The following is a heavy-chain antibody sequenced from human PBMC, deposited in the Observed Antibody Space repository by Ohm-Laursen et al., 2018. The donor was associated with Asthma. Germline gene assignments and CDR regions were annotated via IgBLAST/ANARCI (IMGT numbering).Heavy chain of an antibody. CDR3: ARVLDDSSGYGFDF. V-gene: IGHV4-30-4*01. J-gene: IGHJ4*02. D-gene: IGHD3-22*01. CDR1: GDSISRGDYY. Sequence: SLTLSLTCTVSGDSISRGDYYWSWIRQPPGKGLEWIGYIYHSGTTYYKSSLQSRVTISVDTSKNQFSLSLSSVTAADTAVYYCARVLDDSSGYGFDFWGQGTLVTVSS. CDR2: IYHSGTT.